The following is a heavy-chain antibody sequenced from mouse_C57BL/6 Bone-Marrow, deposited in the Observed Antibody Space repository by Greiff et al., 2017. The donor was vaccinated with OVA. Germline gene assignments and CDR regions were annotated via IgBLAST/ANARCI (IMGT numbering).Heavy chain of an antibody. CDR1: GYTFTDYY. J-gene: IGHJ3*01. CDR3: AVDFPIYYYGSY. V-gene: IGHV1-76*01. D-gene: IGHD1-1*01. CDR2: IYPGSGNT. Sequence: VQLQQSGAELVRPGASVKLSCKASGYTFTDYYINWVKQRPGQGLEWIARIYPGSGNTYYNEKFKGKATLTAEKSSSTAYMQLSSLTSEDSAVYFCAVDFPIYYYGSYWGQGTLVTVSA.